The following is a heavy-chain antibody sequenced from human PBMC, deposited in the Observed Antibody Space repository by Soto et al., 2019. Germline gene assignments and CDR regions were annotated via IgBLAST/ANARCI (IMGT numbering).Heavy chain of an antibody. CDR3: AKDFGDAFDI. CDR2: ISYDGSNK. J-gene: IGHJ3*02. Sequence: QVQLVESGGGVVQPGRSLRLSCAASGFTFSSYGMHWVRQAPVKGLEWVAVISYDGSNKYYADSVKGRFTISRDNSKNTLYLQMNSLRAEDTAVYYCAKDFGDAFDIWGQGTMVTVSS. D-gene: IGHD3-10*01. CDR1: GFTFSSYG. V-gene: IGHV3-30*18.